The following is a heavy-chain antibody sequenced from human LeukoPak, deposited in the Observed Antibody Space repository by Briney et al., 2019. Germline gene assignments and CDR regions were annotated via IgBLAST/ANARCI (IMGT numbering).Heavy chain of an antibody. D-gene: IGHD1-26*01. CDR3: ARDAGVGATILDY. CDR1: GGSISSGGYY. V-gene: IGHV4-30-2*01. J-gene: IGHJ4*02. CDR2: IYHSGST. Sequence: SETLSLTCTVSGGSISSGGYYWSWIRQPPGKGLEWIGYIYHSGSTYYNPSLKSRVTISVDRSKNQFSLKLSSVTAADTAVYYCARDAGVGATILDYWGQGTLVTDSS.